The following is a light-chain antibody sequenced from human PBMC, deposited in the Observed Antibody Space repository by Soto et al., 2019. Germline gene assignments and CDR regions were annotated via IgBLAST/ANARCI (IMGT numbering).Light chain of an antibody. CDR1: QSVSSY. V-gene: IGKV3-15*01. CDR3: QQYSNWPTGT. J-gene: IGKJ1*01. Sequence: EIVGTQSPATLSLSPGERATLSCRASQSVSSYLAWYQQKPCQAPRLLIYGASTRATGIPARFSGSGSGTEFTLTISSLQSQDFAVYYCQQYSNWPTGTFGQGTKLEI. CDR2: GAS.